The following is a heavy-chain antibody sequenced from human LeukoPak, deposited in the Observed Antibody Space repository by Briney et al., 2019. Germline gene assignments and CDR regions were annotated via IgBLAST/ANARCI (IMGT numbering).Heavy chain of an antibody. CDR1: GYTFTNYY. CDR2: INPGGGTT. Sequence: GASVKVSCKASGYTFTNYYLHWGRQAPGQGLEWMGGINPGGGTTTYARKLQGRVTINKDTSTSTVSMRLTALPSEARAVFSFARSVEATKIPVRFDYEGQGTLATVS. J-gene: IGHJ4*02. CDR3: ARSVEATKIPVRFDY. D-gene: IGHD1-26*01. V-gene: IGHV1-46*01.